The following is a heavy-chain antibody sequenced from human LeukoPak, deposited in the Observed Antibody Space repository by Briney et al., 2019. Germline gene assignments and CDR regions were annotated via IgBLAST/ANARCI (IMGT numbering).Heavy chain of an antibody. CDR1: GYSISSGYY. CDR3: ARDLPPPNYYYDSSGLNY. Sequence: PSETRSLTCTVSGYSISSGYYWGWIRQPPGKGLEWIGSIYHSGSTYYNPSLKSRVTISVDTSKNQFSLKLSSVTAADTAVYYCARDLPPPNYYYDSSGLNYWGQGTLVTVSS. D-gene: IGHD3-22*01. V-gene: IGHV4-38-2*02. CDR2: IYHSGST. J-gene: IGHJ4*02.